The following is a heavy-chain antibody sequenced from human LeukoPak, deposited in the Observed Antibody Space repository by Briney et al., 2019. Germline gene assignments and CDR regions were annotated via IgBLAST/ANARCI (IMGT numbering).Heavy chain of an antibody. J-gene: IGHJ4*02. CDR1: GFTFSDFW. V-gene: IGHV3-7*01. CDR3: ARGGLRHFDN. CDR2: IKQDGSEK. Sequence: PGGSLRLSCAASGFTFSDFWMSWVRQAPGKGLEWVANIKQDGSEKYYVDSVKGRFTISRDNAKNSLYLQMNSLRAEDTAVYYCARGGLRHFDNWGQGTLITVSS.